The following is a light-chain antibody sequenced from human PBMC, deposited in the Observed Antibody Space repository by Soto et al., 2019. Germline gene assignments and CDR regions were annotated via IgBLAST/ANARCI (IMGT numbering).Light chain of an antibody. CDR3: LLSYNGPYV. CDR2: DTT. J-gene: IGLJ1*01. V-gene: IGLV7-46*01. CDR1: TGAVTNGHY. Sequence: QTLFTEDPSVTVSPGGTVTLTCGSSTGAVTNGHYPYWFQQKPGQAPRTLIYDTTNRHSWTPARFSGSLLGGKAALTLSGAQPEDEAEYYCLLSYNGPYVFGTGTKVTVL.